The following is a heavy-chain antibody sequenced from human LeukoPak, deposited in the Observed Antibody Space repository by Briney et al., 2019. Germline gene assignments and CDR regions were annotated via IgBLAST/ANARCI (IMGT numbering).Heavy chain of an antibody. Sequence: ASVKVSCKASGYTFTGYYMHWVRQAPGQGLEWMGWINPNSGGTNYAQRFQGRVTMTRDTSITTVYMELRSLRSDDTAVYYCARDEASLHDALFDYWGQGTLVTVSS. CDR1: GYTFTGYY. J-gene: IGHJ4*02. CDR3: ARDEASLHDALFDY. V-gene: IGHV1-2*02. D-gene: IGHD1-1*01. CDR2: INPNSGGT.